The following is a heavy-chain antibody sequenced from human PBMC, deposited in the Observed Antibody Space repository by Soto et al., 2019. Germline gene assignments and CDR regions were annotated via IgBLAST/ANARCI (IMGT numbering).Heavy chain of an antibody. D-gene: IGHD5-12*01. CDR3: ARGRDGYNPRGYFDY. V-gene: IGHV1-69*01. Sequence: QVQLVQAGAEVKKPGSSVKVSCKASGGTFSSYAISWVRQAPGQGLEWMGGIIPIFGTANYAQKFQGRVTITADESTSTADMELSSLRSEDTAVYYCARGRDGYNPRGYFDYWGQGTLVTVSS. CDR1: GGTFSSYA. CDR2: IIPIFGTA. J-gene: IGHJ4*02.